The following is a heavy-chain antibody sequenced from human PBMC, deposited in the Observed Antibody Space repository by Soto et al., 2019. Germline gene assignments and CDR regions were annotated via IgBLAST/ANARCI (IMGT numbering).Heavy chain of an antibody. CDR2: IYYSGST. J-gene: IGHJ6*02. Sequence: TSETLSLTCTVSGGSISSGGYYWSWIRQHPGKGLEWIGYIYYSGSTYYNPSLKSRVTISVDTSKNQFSLKLSSVTAADTAVYYCARASGDYYYGMDVWGQGTTVTVSS. V-gene: IGHV4-31*03. CDR1: GGSISSGGYY. CDR3: ARASGDYYYGMDV.